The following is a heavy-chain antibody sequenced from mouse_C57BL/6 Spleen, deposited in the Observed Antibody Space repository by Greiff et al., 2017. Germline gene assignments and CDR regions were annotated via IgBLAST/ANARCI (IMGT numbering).Heavy chain of an antibody. J-gene: IGHJ2*01. CDR1: GFSLTRYG. D-gene: IGHD2-4*01. V-gene: IGHV2-2*01. Sequence: QVQLQQSGPGLVQPSQSLSITCTVSGFSLTRYGVHWVRQSPGKGLEWLGVIWSGGSTDYNAAFISRLSISQVNTKSQVFFKMNSLQADDTAIYYGASGVSTMMTTRNFDYWGQGTTLTVSS. CDR3: ASGVSTMMTTRNFDY. CDR2: IWSGGST.